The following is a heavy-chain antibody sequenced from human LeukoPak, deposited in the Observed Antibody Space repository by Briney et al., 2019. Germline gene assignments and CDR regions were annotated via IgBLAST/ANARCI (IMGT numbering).Heavy chain of an antibody. D-gene: IGHD2-15*01. Sequence: SVKVSCKASGYTFTRYAMNWVRQAPGQGLEWMGGIIPLFGTPDYAQKFQDRLTITADKSTSTAYMELSSLRSEDTAVYYCASATLRCSGGSCYEMDVWGKGTTVTVSS. V-gene: IGHV1-69*06. CDR1: GYTFTRYA. J-gene: IGHJ6*04. CDR2: IIPLFGTP. CDR3: ASATLRCSGGSCYEMDV.